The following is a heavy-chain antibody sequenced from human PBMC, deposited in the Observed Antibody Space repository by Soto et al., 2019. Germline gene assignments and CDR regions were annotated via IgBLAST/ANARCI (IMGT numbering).Heavy chain of an antibody. CDR2: IYHSGST. V-gene: IGHV4-4*02. D-gene: IGHD6-13*01. J-gene: IGHJ4*02. CDR3: ARYIAASGTYYLDF. Sequence: SETLSLTCTVSGGSISSNNWWSWVRQPPGKGLEWIGEIYHSGSTNYNPSLKSRVIISVDTSKNQFSLRLSSVTAADTAVYYCARYIAASGTYYLDFWGQGTLVTVSS. CDR1: GGSISSNNW.